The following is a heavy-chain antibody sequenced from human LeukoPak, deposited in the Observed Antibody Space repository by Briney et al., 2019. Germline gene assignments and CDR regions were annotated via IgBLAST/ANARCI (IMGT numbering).Heavy chain of an antibody. J-gene: IGHJ6*03. CDR2: IYYSGST. V-gene: IGHV4-59*01. Sequence: SETLSLTCTVSGGSIGSYYWSWIRQPPGKGLEWIGYIYYSGSTNYNPSLKSRVTIPVDTSKNQFSLKLSSVTAADTAVYYCARGGGYSGYMDVWGKGTTVTVSS. CDR1: GGSIGSYY. D-gene: IGHD5-12*01. CDR3: ARGGGYSGYMDV.